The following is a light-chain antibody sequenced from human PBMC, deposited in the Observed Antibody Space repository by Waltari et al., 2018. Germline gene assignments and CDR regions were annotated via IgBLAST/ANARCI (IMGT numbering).Light chain of an antibody. Sequence: IVFTQSPATLSLSPAERATLSCRASPSLTKRYLAWYQQKPGQAPRLLISGASSRAAGIPDRFSGSWSGTDFTLTISRLEPDDFAVYYCQQYGSSIMYTFGQGTTLEIK. V-gene: IGKV3-20*01. CDR1: PSLTKRY. CDR2: GAS. J-gene: IGKJ2*01. CDR3: QQYGSSIMYT.